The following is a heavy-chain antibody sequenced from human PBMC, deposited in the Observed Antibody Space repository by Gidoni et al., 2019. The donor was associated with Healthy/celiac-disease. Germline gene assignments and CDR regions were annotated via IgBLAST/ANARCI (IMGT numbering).Heavy chain of an antibody. V-gene: IGHV1-18*01. Sequence: QVQLVQSGAEVKKPGASVKVSCKASGYTFTSYGISGVRQAPGQGLEWMGWISAYNCNTNYAQKLQGRVTMTTDTSTSTAYMELRSLISDDTAVYYCAREGGILTGYFPPASPYNWFDPWGQGTLVTVSS. CDR3: AREGGILTGYFPPASPYNWFDP. J-gene: IGHJ5*02. CDR2: ISAYNCNT. CDR1: GYTFTSYG. D-gene: IGHD3-9*01.